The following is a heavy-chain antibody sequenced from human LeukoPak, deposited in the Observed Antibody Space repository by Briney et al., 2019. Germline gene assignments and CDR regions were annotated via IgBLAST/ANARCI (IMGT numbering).Heavy chain of an antibody. CDR2: IHYSGST. CDR1: GGSISNSIYY. V-gene: IGHV4-39*07. D-gene: IGHD6-19*01. CDR3: AGRIAVAGTGWFDP. J-gene: IGHJ5*02. Sequence: SETLSLTCSVSGGSISNSIYYWAWIRQPPGKGLEWIGTIHYSGSTYYNPSLKSRVTISVDTSKNQFSLKLSSVTAADTAVYYCAGRIAVAGTGWFDPWGQGTLVTVSS.